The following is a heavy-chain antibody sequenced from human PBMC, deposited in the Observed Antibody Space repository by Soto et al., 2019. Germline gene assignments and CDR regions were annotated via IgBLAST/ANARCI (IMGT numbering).Heavy chain of an antibody. CDR3: ARAAGDYFDY. Sequence: SETLSLTCTVSGGSISSYYWSWIRQPPGKGLEWIGYIYYSGSTNYNPSLKSRVTISVDTSKNQFSLKLSSVTAADTAVYYCARAAGDYFDYWGQGTLVTVSS. V-gene: IGHV4-59*01. J-gene: IGHJ4*02. CDR1: GGSISSYY. D-gene: IGHD1-26*01. CDR2: IYYSGST.